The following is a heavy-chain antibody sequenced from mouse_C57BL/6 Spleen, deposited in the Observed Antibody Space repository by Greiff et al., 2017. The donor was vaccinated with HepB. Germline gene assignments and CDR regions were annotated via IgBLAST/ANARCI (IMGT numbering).Heavy chain of an antibody. J-gene: IGHJ4*01. CDR1: GYAFTNYL. CDR2: INPGSGGT. Sequence: VQLQQSGAELVRPGTSVKVSCKASGYAFTNYLIEGVKQRPGQGLEWIGVINPGSGGTNYNEKFKGKATLTADKSSSTAYMQLSSLTSEDSAVYFCARSNSSYGYAMDYWGQGTSVTVSS. CDR3: ARSNSSYGYAMDY. D-gene: IGHD1-1*01. V-gene: IGHV1-54*01.